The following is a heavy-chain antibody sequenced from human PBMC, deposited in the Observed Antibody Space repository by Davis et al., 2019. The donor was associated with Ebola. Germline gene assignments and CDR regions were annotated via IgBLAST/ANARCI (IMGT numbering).Heavy chain of an antibody. CDR3: ARVRGTVTTGRYYYGMDV. J-gene: IGHJ6*02. D-gene: IGHD4-11*01. Sequence: SVKVSCKASGGTFSSYAISWVRQAPGQGLEWMGRIIPILGIANYAQKFQGRVTITADKSTSTAYMELSRLRSDDTAVYYCARVRGTVTTGRYYYGMDVWGQGTTVTVSS. V-gene: IGHV1-69*04. CDR1: GGTFSSYA. CDR2: IIPILGIA.